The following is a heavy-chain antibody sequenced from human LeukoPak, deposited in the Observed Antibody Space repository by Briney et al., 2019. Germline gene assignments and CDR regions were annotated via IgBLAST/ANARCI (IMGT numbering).Heavy chain of an antibody. CDR2: ISHTGST. V-gene: IGHV4-34*01. Sequence: SETLSLTCAVYGGSFSGYYWTYIRQPPGKGLEWIGEISHTGSTNYNPSLKSRVTISVDTSKNQFSLRLTSVTAADTAVYYCARDSIRVQTGTTPWGRGTLVTVSS. CDR1: GGSFSGYY. J-gene: IGHJ5*02. CDR3: ARDSIRVQTGTTP. D-gene: IGHD1-1*01.